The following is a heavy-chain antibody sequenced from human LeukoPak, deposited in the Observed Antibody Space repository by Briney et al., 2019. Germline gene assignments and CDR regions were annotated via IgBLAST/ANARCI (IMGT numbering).Heavy chain of an antibody. V-gene: IGHV3-30*02. CDR2: IRNDGSNK. CDR1: GFTFSSYG. J-gene: IGHJ4*02. D-gene: IGHD6-19*01. CDR3: ASWPGGWYGEDS. Sequence: GGSLRLSCAASGFTFSSYGMHWVRQAPGKGLEWVAFIRNDGSNKYYGDSVKGRFTISRDTPKNTLYLQMNSLRVEDTAVYYCASWPGGWYGEDSWGQGTLVTVSS.